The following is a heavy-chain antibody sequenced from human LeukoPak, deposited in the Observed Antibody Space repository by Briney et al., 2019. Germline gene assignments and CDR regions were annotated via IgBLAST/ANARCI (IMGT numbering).Heavy chain of an antibody. V-gene: IGHV3-30*03. CDR3: ARGGDFWSGYVNFDY. Sequence: GGSLRLSCAASGFTFSSYGMHWVRQAPGKGLEWVTVISYDGSDKYYADSVKGRFTISRDNSKNTLYLQMNSLRAEDTAVYYCARGGDFWSGYVNFDYWGQGTLVTVSS. CDR2: ISYDGSDK. J-gene: IGHJ4*02. D-gene: IGHD3-3*01. CDR1: GFTFSSYG.